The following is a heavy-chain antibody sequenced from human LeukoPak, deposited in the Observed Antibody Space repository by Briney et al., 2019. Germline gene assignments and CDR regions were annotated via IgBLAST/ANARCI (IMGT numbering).Heavy chain of an antibody. Sequence: PGGSLRLSCTASGFTFSSYVMHWVRQAPGKGLEWVTLIWYDGTEKYYADSVKGRFTISRDNSGNTVYLQMNSLRAEDSAVYYCARETSYYSSNWYYFDNWGQGTLVTVSS. CDR1: GFTFSSYV. D-gene: IGHD3-9*01. CDR3: ARETSYYSSNWYYFDN. CDR2: IWYDGTEK. V-gene: IGHV3-33*01. J-gene: IGHJ4*02.